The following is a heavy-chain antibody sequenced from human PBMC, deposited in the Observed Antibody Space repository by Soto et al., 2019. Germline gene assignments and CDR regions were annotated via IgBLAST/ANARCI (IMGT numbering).Heavy chain of an antibody. D-gene: IGHD3-10*01. V-gene: IGHV1-69*01. CDR1: GGTVSSYA. CDR2: FIPIFVSA. CDR3: ARDVSSDTTGFRGYDL. Sequence: QLHLVQSGAEVKKAGSSVKVSCKASGGTVSSYAITWVRQAPGKGLEWMGVFIPIFVSAHYAPKFQGRITITADEPTSTADMDLSGLTSEDTAIYYWARDVSSDTTGFRGYDLWGQGTQVTVSS. J-gene: IGHJ4*02.